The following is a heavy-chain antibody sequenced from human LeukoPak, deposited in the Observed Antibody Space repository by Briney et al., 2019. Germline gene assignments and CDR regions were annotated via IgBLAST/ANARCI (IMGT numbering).Heavy chain of an antibody. D-gene: IGHD3-3*01. CDR2: INHSGST. J-gene: IGHJ4*02. CDR1: GGSLSGYY. Sequence: SETLSLTCAVYGGSLSGYYWSWIRPPPRKGLEWIGEINHSGSTNYNPSLKSRVTISVDTSKNQFSLKLSSVTAADTAVYYCARGREYYENDYWGQGTLVTVSS. V-gene: IGHV4-34*01. CDR3: ARGREYYENDY.